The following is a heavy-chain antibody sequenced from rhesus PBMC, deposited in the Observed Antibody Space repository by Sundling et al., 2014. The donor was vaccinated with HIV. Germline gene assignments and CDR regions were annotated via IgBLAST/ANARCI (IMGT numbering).Heavy chain of an antibody. Sequence: QVQLQESGPGLVKPSETLSLTCAVSGYSISSGYGWSWIRQPPGKGLEWIGNIYGTSGSTYYNPSLKSRITISRDTSKNQISLKLTSVTAADTAVYYCARAPGWLPFDSWGQGVQVTVSS. CDR2: IYGTSGST. V-gene: IGHV4-127*01. J-gene: IGHJ4*01. CDR3: ARAPGWLPFDS. CDR1: GYSISSGYG. D-gene: IGHD6-37*01.